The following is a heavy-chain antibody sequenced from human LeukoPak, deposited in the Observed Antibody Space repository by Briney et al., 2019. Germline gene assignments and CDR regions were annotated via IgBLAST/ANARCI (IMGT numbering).Heavy chain of an antibody. CDR2: IYYSGST. Sequence: SETLSLTCTVSGGSISSYYWSWIRQPPGKGLEWIGYIYYSGSTNYNPSLTSRVTISLDTSKNHFSLELKSVPAADPAVYYCARGPVYGEPDHWGQGTLVTVSS. CDR1: GGSISSYY. CDR3: ARGPVYGEPDH. V-gene: IGHV4-59*01. D-gene: IGHD5/OR15-5a*01. J-gene: IGHJ5*02.